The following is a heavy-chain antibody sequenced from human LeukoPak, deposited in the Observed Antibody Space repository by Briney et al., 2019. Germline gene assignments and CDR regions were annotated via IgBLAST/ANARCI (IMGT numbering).Heavy chain of an antibody. CDR2: IFHSGST. J-gene: IGHJ5*02. D-gene: IGHD6-13*01. Sequence: SETLSLTCTVSGYSISSGYYWGWIRPPPGKGLEWIGNIFHSGSTYYNPSLKSRVTMSIDTSNNQFSLKLTSVTAVDTAVYYCVKKIAAAAWFDPWGQGTPVTVSS. CDR3: VKKIAAAAWFDP. CDR1: GYSISSGYY. V-gene: IGHV4-38-2*02.